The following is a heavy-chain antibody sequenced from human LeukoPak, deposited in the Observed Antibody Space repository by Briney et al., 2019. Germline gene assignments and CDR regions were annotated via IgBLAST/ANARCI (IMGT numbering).Heavy chain of an antibody. Sequence: ASVKVSCKASGYTFTGYYMHWVRQAPGQGLEWMGWINPNSGGTNYAQKFQGRVTMTRDTSISTAYMELSRLRSDDTAVYYCARGMAGPRYYYGMDVWSQGTTVTVSS. CDR3: ARGMAGPRYYYGMDV. J-gene: IGHJ6*02. CDR2: INPNSGGT. CDR1: GYTFTGYY. D-gene: IGHD6-19*01. V-gene: IGHV1-2*02.